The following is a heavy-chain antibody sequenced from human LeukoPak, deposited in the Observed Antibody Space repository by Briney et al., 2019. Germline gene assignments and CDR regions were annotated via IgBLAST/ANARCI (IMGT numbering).Heavy chain of an antibody. CDR3: AKEASYCTNGVCYSRIFDT. V-gene: IGHV3-23*01. J-gene: IGHJ5*02. CDR2: ISGSGGST. CDR1: GFTFSSYA. D-gene: IGHD2-8*01. Sequence: GGSLRLSCAASGFTFSSYAMSWVRQAPGKGLEWVSAISGSGGSTFYADSVKGRFTMSRDNSKNTLYLQMNSLRAEDTAVYYCAKEASYCTNGVCYSRIFDTWGQGTLVTVS.